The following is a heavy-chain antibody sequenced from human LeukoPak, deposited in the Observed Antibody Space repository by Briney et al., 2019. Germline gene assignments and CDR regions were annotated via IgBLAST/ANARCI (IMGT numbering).Heavy chain of an antibody. D-gene: IGHD6-6*01. V-gene: IGHV4-61*02. CDR2: IYTSGST. Sequence: SETLSLTCTVSGGSISSGSYYWSWIRQPAGKGLEWIGRIYTSGSTNYNPSLKSRVTISVDTSKNQFSLKLSSVTAADTAVYYCARHHIRAPPFIAARRVGWFDPWGQGTLVTVSS. CDR1: GGSISSGSYY. CDR3: ARHHIRAPPFIAARRVGWFDP. J-gene: IGHJ5*02.